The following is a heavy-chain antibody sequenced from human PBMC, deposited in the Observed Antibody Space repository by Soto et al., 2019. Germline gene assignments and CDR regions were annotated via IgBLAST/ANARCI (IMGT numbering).Heavy chain of an antibody. CDR2: IKKKADGGTA. V-gene: IGHV3-15*01. CDR3: TTITDRFDP. CDR1: GFAFSDTW. D-gene: IGHD1-20*01. Sequence: SLRLSCAASGFAFSDTWMSWVRQPPGKGPEWVGLIKKKADGGTADYAAPVRGRFTISRDDSKNTLYLQATSLRSEDTGIYYCTTITDRFDPWGRGTLVTV. J-gene: IGHJ5*02.